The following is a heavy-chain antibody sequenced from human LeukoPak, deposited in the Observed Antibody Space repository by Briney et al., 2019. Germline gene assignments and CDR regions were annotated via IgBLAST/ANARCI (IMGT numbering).Heavy chain of an antibody. CDR2: MNSDGSST. D-gene: IGHD5-18*01. J-gene: IGHJ4*02. Sequence: GGSLRLSCAVSGLTFSSYWMHWVRQAPGKGLVWVSRMNSDGSSTSYADSVKGRFTISRDNAKNTLYLQMNSLRAEDTAVYYCARGGGYSYGHFDYWGQGTLVTVSS. CDR3: ARGGGYSYGHFDY. V-gene: IGHV3-74*01. CDR1: GLTFSSYW.